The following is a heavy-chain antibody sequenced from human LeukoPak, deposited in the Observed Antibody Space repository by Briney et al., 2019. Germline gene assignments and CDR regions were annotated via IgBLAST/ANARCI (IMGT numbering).Heavy chain of an antibody. J-gene: IGHJ5*02. CDR1: GGSFSGYY. Sequence: SETLSLTCAVYGGSFSGYYWSWIRQPPGKGLEWIGEINHSGSTNYNPSLKSRVTISVDTSKNQFSLKLSSVTAADTAVYYCARVTMIVVVNWFDPWGQGTLVTVSS. CDR3: ARVTMIVVVNWFDP. V-gene: IGHV4-34*01. D-gene: IGHD3-22*01. CDR2: INHSGST.